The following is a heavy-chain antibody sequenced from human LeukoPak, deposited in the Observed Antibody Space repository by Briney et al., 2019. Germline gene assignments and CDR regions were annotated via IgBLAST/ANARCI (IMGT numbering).Heavy chain of an antibody. CDR1: GFTFSSYA. V-gene: IGHV3-7*03. J-gene: IGHJ4*02. Sequence: QSGGSLRLSCAASGFTFSSYAMSWVRQAPGKGLEWVANIKQDGSEKYYMDSVKGRFTISRDNAKNSLYLQMNSLRVEDTAVYYCARAYSYASYWGQGTLVTVSS. CDR2: IKQDGSEK. CDR3: ARAYSYASY. D-gene: IGHD5-18*01.